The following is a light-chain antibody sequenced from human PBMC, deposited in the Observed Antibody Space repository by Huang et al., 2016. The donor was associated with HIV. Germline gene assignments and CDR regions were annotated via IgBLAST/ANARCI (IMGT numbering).Light chain of an antibody. CDR2: GAS. J-gene: IGKJ2*01. V-gene: IGKV3-11*01. Sequence: EIVLTQSPATLSLSPGERATLSCRASQSVSSDLAWYQQKAGQAPRLLIYGASNRATGIPARFMGSGSGTEFTLTISSLEPEDFAVYYCQQRRDWPRTFGQGTKLEIK. CDR3: QQRRDWPRT. CDR1: QSVSSD.